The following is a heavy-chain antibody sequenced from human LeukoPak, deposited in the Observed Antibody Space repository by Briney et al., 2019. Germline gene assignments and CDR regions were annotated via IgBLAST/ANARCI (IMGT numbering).Heavy chain of an antibody. CDR1: GYTFTSYA. D-gene: IGHD2-8*02. CDR3: ARDLLVVYYYYGMDD. J-gene: IGHJ6*02. Sequence: ASVKDTCKASGYTFTSYAMQWVRQAPGQRLEWMGWINAGNGNTKYSQRFQGRVTITRDTYASTAYMELSSLRSEDTAVYYCARDLLVVYYYYGMDDWGQGTTVTVSS. CDR2: INAGNGNT. V-gene: IGHV1-3*01.